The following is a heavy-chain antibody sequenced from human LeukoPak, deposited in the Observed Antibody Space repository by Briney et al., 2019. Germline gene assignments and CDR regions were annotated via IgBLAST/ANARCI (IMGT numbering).Heavy chain of an antibody. CDR3: ARAVGGDVFDD. V-gene: IGHV4-59*01. CDR2: IYKDGSA. D-gene: IGHD3-16*01. CDR1: GGSLGGNY. Sequence: PSETLSLTWTVSGGSLGGNYWSWIRQTPGKGLEWIGHIYKDGSANFNTSLKSRVTISIDTSKNQVSLKVTSLTAADTAVYFCARAVGGDVFDDCGDGTLVTASS. J-gene: IGHJ4*01.